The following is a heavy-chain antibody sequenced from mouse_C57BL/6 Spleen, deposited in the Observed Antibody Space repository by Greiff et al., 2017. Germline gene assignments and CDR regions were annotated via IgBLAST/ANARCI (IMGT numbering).Heavy chain of an antibody. V-gene: IGHV1-85*01. D-gene: IGHD1-1*01. CDR2: IYPRDGST. Sequence: VQLVESGPELVKPGASVKLSCKASGYTFTSYDINWVKQRPGQGLEWIGWIYPRDGSTKYNEKFKGKATLTVDTSSSTAYMELHSLTSEDSAVYFCARSYYYGNGWYFDVWGTGTTVTVSS. J-gene: IGHJ1*03. CDR1: GYTFTSYD. CDR3: ARSYYYGNGWYFDV.